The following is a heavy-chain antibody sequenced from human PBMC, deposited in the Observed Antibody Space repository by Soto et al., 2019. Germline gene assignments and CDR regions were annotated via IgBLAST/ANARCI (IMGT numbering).Heavy chain of an antibody. V-gene: IGHV3-23*01. CDR2: IGSSGGST. CDR1: GFTFSNYA. D-gene: IGHD1-1*01. Sequence: GGSLRLSCAASGFTFSNYAMSWVRQAPGKGLEWVSGIGSSGGSTYYADSVKGRFTISRDISKKTLHLQMNSLRAEDTAVYYCAKKQKLPHYYFDFWGQGALVTVSS. J-gene: IGHJ4*02. CDR3: AKKQKLPHYYFDF.